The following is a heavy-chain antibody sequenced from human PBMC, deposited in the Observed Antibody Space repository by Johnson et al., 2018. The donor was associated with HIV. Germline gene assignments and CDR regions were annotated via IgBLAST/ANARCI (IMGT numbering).Heavy chain of an antibody. CDR1: GFTLSDFY. CDR2: ISASGSNI. D-gene: IGHD1-26*01. J-gene: IGHJ3*01. Sequence: QVQLVESGGGLVKPGGSLRLSCAASGFTLSDFYMSWIRQAPGKGPEWLSYISASGSNIYSVDTVKGRLTISRDDAKNLLYLQMNSLRAEDTALYYCARGAVGATTDAFDLWGQGTMVAVSS. CDR3: ARGAVGATTDAFDL. V-gene: IGHV3-11*01.